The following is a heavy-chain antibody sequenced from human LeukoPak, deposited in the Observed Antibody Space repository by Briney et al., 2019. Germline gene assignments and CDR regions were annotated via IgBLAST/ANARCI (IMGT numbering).Heavy chain of an antibody. D-gene: IGHD6-19*01. CDR1: GGSISSRGYY. V-gene: IGHV4-39*01. Sequence: SETLSLTCTVSGGSISSRGYYWGWIRQPPGKGLEWIGSIYFSGSTHYNPSLRSRVALSVDTSKNQFSPKLTSLTAADTAIYYCARLPWTDTSGWYMFDYWGQGTLVTVSS. CDR3: ARLPWTDTSGWYMFDY. CDR2: IYFSGST. J-gene: IGHJ4*02.